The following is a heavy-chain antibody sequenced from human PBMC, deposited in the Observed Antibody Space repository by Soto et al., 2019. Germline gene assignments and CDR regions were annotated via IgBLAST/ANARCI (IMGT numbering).Heavy chain of an antibody. Sequence: SVKVSCNAAGGPFSNYALIWVRQAPGQGLEWMGGIIPMFGTTSDAQKFQGRVTITADKSTSTAYMELSSLRSEDTAVYYCARGIYSSSSYGLDVWGQGTTVTVSS. CDR3: ARGIYSSSSYGLDV. CDR1: GGPFSNYA. CDR2: IIPMFGTT. V-gene: IGHV1-69*06. D-gene: IGHD6-13*01. J-gene: IGHJ6*02.